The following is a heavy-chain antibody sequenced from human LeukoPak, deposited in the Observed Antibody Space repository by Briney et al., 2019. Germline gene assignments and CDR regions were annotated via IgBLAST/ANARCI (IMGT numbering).Heavy chain of an antibody. J-gene: IGHJ4*02. CDR2: IYYSGST. CDR3: ARAFHIYYYDSSGFFGFDY. V-gene: IGHV4-59*01. D-gene: IGHD3-22*01. Sequence: SETLSLTCTVSGGSISSYYWSWIRQPPGKGLEWIGYIYYSGSTYYNPSLKSRVTISVHTSKNQFSLKLSSVTAADTAVYYCARAFHIYYYDSSGFFGFDYWGQGTLVTVSS. CDR1: GGSISSYY.